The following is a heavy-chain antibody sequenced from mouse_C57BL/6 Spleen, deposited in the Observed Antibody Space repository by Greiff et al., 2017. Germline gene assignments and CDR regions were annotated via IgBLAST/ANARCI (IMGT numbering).Heavy chain of an antibody. J-gene: IGHJ3*01. CDR1: GYTFTSYT. V-gene: IGHV1-4*01. CDR2: INPSSGYT. Sequence: QVQLKQSGAELARPGASVKMSCKASGYTFTSYTMHWVKQRPGQGLEWIGYINPSSGYTKYNQKFKDKATLTADKSSSTAYMQLSSLPSEDSAVYYCASSDYDYDGFAYWGQGTLVTVSA. D-gene: IGHD2-4*01. CDR3: ASSDYDYDGFAY.